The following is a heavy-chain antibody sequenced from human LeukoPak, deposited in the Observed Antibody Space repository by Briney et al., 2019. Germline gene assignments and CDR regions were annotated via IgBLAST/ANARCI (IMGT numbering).Heavy chain of an antibody. V-gene: IGHV1-69*05. Sequence: SVKVSCKASGGTFSSYAISWVRQAPGQGLEWMGGIIPIFGTANYAQKFQGRVTITTGESTSTAYMELSSLRSEHTAVYYCAAHATVTTSPFYYMDVWGKGTTVTVSS. CDR3: AAHATVTTSPFYYMDV. CDR2: IIPIFGTA. J-gene: IGHJ6*03. CDR1: GGTFSSYA. D-gene: IGHD4-11*01.